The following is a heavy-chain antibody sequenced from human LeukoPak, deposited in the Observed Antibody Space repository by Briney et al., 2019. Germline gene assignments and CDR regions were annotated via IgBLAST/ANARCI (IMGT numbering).Heavy chain of an antibody. CDR2: LQYDRTNV. Sequence: GGSLRLSCAASRFSFSSYGMHWVRQAPGKGLEWVAYLQYDRTNVQYADSVRGRFTISRDNSKNILYLQMNSLRAGDTAVYYCARAAYSSTWYSRYFDLWGRGTLVTVSS. D-gene: IGHD6-13*01. J-gene: IGHJ2*01. CDR1: RFSFSSYG. V-gene: IGHV3-30*02. CDR3: ARAAYSSTWYSRYFDL.